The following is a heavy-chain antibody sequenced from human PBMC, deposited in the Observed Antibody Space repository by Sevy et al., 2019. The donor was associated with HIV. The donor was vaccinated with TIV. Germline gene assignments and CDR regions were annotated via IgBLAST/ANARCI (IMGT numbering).Heavy chain of an antibody. CDR2: IYYSGRT. V-gene: IGHV4-61*01. Sequence: SETLSLTCTVSGGSVSTNNYYWNWIRQPPGKGLEWIGYIYYSGRTNYNPSLKSRVTISVDTSKNQFSLKLSPVTAADTAVYYCARVLTEPTMPVSWFDPWGQGTLVTVSS. J-gene: IGHJ5*02. D-gene: IGHD2-2*01. CDR3: ARVLTEPTMPVSWFDP. CDR1: GGSVSTNNYY.